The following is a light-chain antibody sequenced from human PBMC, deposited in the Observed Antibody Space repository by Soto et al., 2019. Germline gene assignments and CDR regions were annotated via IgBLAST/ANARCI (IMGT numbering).Light chain of an antibody. CDR2: GSF. J-gene: IGKJ5*01. CDR1: QSVSSN. V-gene: IGKV3-20*01. Sequence: IVMTHSPATLSVSPGERATLSCRASQSVSSNLVWYQQKPGQAPRLLIYGSFSRATGIPDRFSGSGSGTDFTLTISRLEPEDSAVYYCQQYGTLITFGQGTRLEIK. CDR3: QQYGTLIT.